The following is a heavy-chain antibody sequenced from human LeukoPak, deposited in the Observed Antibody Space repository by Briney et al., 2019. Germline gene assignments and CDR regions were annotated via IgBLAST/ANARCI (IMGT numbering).Heavy chain of an antibody. D-gene: IGHD3-10*01. J-gene: IGHJ4*02. CDR3: ASTEWFGEYDY. CDR2: INHSGST. V-gene: IGHV4-34*01. CDR1: GGSFSGYY. Sequence: SETLSLTCAVYGGSFSGYYWSWIRQPPGRGLEWIGEINHSGSTNYNPSLKSRVTISVDTSKNQFSLKLSSVIAADTAAYYCASTEWFGEYDYWGQGTLVTVSS.